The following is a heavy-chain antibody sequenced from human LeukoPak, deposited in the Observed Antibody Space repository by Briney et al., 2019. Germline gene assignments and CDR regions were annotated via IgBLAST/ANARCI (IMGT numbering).Heavy chain of an antibody. Sequence: GGSLRLSCAASGFTFSSYSMNWVRQAPGKGLEWVSSISSSSSYIYYADSVKGRFTISRDNAKNSLYLQMNSLRAEDTAVYYCARDGTGSDAFDVWGQGTMVTVSS. CDR3: ARDGTGSDAFDV. CDR2: ISSSSSYI. D-gene: IGHD3-10*01. CDR1: GFTFSSYS. J-gene: IGHJ3*01. V-gene: IGHV3-21*01.